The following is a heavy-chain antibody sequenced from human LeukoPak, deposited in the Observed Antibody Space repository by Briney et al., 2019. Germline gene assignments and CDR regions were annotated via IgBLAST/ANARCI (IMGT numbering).Heavy chain of an antibody. CDR2: ISGSGGST. D-gene: IGHD4-17*01. CDR1: GFTFSSYS. CDR3: AKVKDGDRPLDY. Sequence: GGSLRLSCAASGFTFSSYSMNWVRQAPGKGLEWVSAISGSGGSTYYADSVKGRFTISRDNSKNTLYLQMNSLRAEDTAVYYCAKVKDGDRPLDYWGQGTLVTVSS. J-gene: IGHJ4*02. V-gene: IGHV3-23*01.